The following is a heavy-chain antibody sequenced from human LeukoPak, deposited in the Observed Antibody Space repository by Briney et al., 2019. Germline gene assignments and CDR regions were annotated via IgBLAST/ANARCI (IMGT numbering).Heavy chain of an antibody. V-gene: IGHV4-39*01. CDR2: IYYSGST. Sequence: SETLSLTCTVSGGSISSSSYYWGWIRQPPGKGLEWTGSIYYSGSTYYNPSLKSRVTISVDTSKNQFSLKLSSVTAADTAVYYCARQEAWDRAFDYWGQGTLVTVSS. D-gene: IGHD1-26*01. CDR1: GGSISSSSYY. CDR3: ARQEAWDRAFDY. J-gene: IGHJ4*02.